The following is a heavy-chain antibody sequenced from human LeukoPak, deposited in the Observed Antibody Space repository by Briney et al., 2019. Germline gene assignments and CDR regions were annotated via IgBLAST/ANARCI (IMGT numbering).Heavy chain of an antibody. V-gene: IGHV3-33*01. D-gene: IGHD3-22*01. J-gene: IGHJ4*02. CDR1: GVTFSSYG. CDR3: QAEDGIRDYYDSSGPVRY. Sequence: GGSLRLSCAASGVTFSSYGMHWVRQAPGEGLEWGEVIWDDGSNKDYADSVKGRFTISRDNSKNTLYLQMNSLRAEDTAVFFFQAEDGIRDYYDSSGPVRYWGQGTLVTVSS. CDR2: IWDDGSNK.